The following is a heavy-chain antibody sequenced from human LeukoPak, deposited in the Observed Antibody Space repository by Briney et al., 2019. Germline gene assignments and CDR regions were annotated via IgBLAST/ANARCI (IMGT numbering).Heavy chain of an antibody. D-gene: IGHD6-13*01. Sequence: PGGSLRLSXAASGFTFRSYAMSWVRQAPGKGLEWVSAISGSGGSTYYADSVKGRFTISRDNSKNTLYLQMNSLRAEDTAVYDCAKDLALQAGYYFDYWGQGTLVTVSS. CDR1: GFTFRSYA. CDR3: AKDLALQAGYYFDY. J-gene: IGHJ4*02. V-gene: IGHV3-23*01. CDR2: ISGSGGST.